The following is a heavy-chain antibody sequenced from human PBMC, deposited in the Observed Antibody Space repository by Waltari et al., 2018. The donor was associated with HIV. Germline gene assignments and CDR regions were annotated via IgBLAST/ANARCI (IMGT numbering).Heavy chain of an antibody. D-gene: IGHD3-16*01. V-gene: IGHV1-18*01. J-gene: IGHJ4*02. CDR2: ISAYNGNT. CDR1: GYTFTNYG. Sequence: QVQLVQSGDEVKKPGASVKVSCKNSGYTFTNYGITWVRQAPGQGLEWMGWISAYNGNTNFAQRFQGRVTMTTDTSTSTAYMELRSLRSDDTAVFYCARVQLIMVTFGGDFAPQFFEYWGQGTLVTVSS. CDR3: ARVQLIMVTFGGDFAPQFFEY.